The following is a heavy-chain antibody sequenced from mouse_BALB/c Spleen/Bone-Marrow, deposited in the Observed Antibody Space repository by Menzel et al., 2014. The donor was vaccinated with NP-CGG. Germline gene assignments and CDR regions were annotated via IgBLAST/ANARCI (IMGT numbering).Heavy chain of an antibody. V-gene: IGHV1-82*01. CDR1: GYAFSSSW. CDR3: ARSDGYRAMDY. CDR2: IYPGDGDT. J-gene: IGHJ4*01. D-gene: IGHD2-3*01. Sequence: VMLVESGPELVKPGASVKISCKASGYAFSSSWMNWVKRRPGQGPEWIGRIYPGDGDTNYNGKFKGKATLTADKSSSTAYMQLSSLTSVDSAVYFCARSDGYRAMDYWGQGTSVTVSS.